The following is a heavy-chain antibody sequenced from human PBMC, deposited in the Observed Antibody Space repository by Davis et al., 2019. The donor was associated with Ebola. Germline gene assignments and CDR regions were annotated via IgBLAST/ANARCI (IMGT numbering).Heavy chain of an antibody. CDR2: IFQSGSP. D-gene: IGHD6-13*01. CDR1: GDSISTYY. J-gene: IGHJ5*02. V-gene: IGHV4-59*12. CDR3: ARSPGIARYNWFDP. Sequence: MPSETLSLTCTVSGDSISTYYWNWIRQPPGKGLEWIGYIFQSGSPYYNPSLQSRVTMLVDTSKNQFSLNLSSVTAADTAVYYCARSPGIARYNWFDPWGQGTLVTVSS.